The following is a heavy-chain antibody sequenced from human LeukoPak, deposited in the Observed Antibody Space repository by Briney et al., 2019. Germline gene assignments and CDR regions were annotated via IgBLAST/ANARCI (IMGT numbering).Heavy chain of an antibody. CDR3: ASLPHSSSYAFDI. D-gene: IGHD6-6*01. CDR2: IYHSGST. J-gene: IGHJ3*02. V-gene: IGHV4-38-2*01. CDR1: GYSISSGYY. Sequence: SETLSLTCAVSGYSISSGYYWGWIRQPPGKGLEWIGSIYHSGSTYYNPSLKSRVTMSVDTSKNQFSLKLSSVTAADTAVYYCASLPHSSSYAFDIWGQGTMVTVSS.